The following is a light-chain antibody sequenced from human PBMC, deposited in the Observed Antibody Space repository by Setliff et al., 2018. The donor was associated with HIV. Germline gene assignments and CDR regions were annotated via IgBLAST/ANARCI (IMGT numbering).Light chain of an antibody. J-gene: IGLJ2*01. CDR2: DVT. Sequence: QSALTQPASVSGSPGQSIAMSCTGTSSDVGGHNYVSWYQQHPGKAPKLMIYDVTNRPSGVSNRFSGSKSGNTASLTIPGLQAEDEADYYCNSYTSSATMIFGGGTKVTVL. V-gene: IGLV2-14*03. CDR1: SSDVGGHNY. CDR3: NSYTSSATMI.